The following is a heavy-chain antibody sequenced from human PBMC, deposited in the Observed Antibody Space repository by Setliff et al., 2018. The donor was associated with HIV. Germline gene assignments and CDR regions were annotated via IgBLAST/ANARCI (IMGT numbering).Heavy chain of an antibody. D-gene: IGHD2-2*01. CDR1: GFSFSIYG. CDR2: ISYDGRNK. J-gene: IGHJ4*02. Sequence: GGSLRLSCAASGFSFSIYGMHWVRQAPGKGLEWVAVISYDGRNKNYTDSVKGRFTISRDNSKNTLYMELRSLTLDDTAIYYCARARGIVAAAHYWGQGTLVTVSS. V-gene: IGHV3-30*03. CDR3: ARARGIVAAAHY.